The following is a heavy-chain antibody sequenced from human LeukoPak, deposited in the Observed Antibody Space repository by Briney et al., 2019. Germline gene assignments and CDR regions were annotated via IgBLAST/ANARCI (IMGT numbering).Heavy chain of an antibody. Sequence: GGSLRLSCAASGFSFSSCAMSWVRQAPGKGLEWVSAISGSGGSTYYADSVKGRFTISRDNSKNTLYLQMNSLRAEDTAVYYCAKDHYDILTGDYYYYYGMDVWGQGTTVTVSS. V-gene: IGHV3-23*01. D-gene: IGHD3-9*01. CDR2: ISGSGGST. J-gene: IGHJ6*02. CDR3: AKDHYDILTGDYYYYYGMDV. CDR1: GFSFSSCA.